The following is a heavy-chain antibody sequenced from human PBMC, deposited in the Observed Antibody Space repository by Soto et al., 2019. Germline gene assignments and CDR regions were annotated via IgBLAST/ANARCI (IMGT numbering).Heavy chain of an antibody. J-gene: IGHJ6*02. V-gene: IGHV4-39*01. CDR3: ARRIAAAGDYYYYGMDV. Sequence: SETLSLTCTVSGGSISSSSYYWGWIRQPPGKGLEWIGSIYYSGSTYYNPSLKSQVTISVDTSKNQFSLKLSSVTAADTAVYYCARRIAAAGDYYYYGMDVWGQGTTVTVSS. D-gene: IGHD6-13*01. CDR2: IYYSGST. CDR1: GGSISSSSYY.